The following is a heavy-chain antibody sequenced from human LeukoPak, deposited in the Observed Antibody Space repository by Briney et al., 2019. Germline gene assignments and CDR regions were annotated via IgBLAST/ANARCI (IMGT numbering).Heavy chain of an antibody. D-gene: IGHD5-12*01. Sequence: SETLSLTCTVSGGSISSSSYYWGWIRQPPGKGLEWIGSIYYSGSTYYNPSLKSRVTISVDTSKNQFSLKLSSVTAADTAVYYCARGRPWLTDYWGQGTLVTVSS. V-gene: IGHV4-39*07. CDR3: ARGRPWLTDY. CDR1: GGSISSSSYY. CDR2: IYYSGST. J-gene: IGHJ4*02.